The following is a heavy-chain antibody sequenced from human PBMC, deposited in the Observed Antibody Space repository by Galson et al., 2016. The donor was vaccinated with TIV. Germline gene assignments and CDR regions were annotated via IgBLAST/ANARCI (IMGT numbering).Heavy chain of an antibody. CDR3: ARTTPPPVSSNGWNDAFDF. Sequence: SLRLSCAASGFTFSTYAMSWVRQAPGKGLEWVSVVTGRSRSTHYADSVRGRFTISRDNSRNTLSLQMNSLRVEDTAVCFCARTTPPPVSSNGWNDAFDFWGQGTIVTVSS. J-gene: IGHJ3*01. CDR2: VTGRSRST. CDR1: GFTFSTYA. V-gene: IGHV3-23*01. D-gene: IGHD6-19*01.